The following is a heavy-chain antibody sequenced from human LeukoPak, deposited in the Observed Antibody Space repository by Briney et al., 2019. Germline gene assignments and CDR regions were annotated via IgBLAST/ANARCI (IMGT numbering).Heavy chain of an antibody. Sequence: PGRSLRLSCAASGFTFSSYGMHWVRQAPGKGLEWVAVISYDGSNKYYAGSVKGRFTISRDNSKNTLYLQMNSLRAEDTAVYYCAKGGYGDYADYYYYGMDVWGKGTTVTVSS. V-gene: IGHV3-30*18. CDR2: ISYDGSNK. D-gene: IGHD4-17*01. CDR3: AKGGYGDYADYYYYGMDV. CDR1: GFTFSSYG. J-gene: IGHJ6*04.